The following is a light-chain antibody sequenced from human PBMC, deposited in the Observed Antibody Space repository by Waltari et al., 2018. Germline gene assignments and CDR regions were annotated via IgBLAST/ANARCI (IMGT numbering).Light chain of an antibody. J-gene: IGKJ1*01. CDR3: QQRSRWPRT. V-gene: IGKV3-11*01. Sequence: EIVLTQSPATLSLSPGVRATLSCRPSQSISTDLAWYQQKPGQAPRLLIHDASSRATGIPARFSGSGSGTDFTLAISSLEPEDFAVYYCQQRSRWPRTFGQGTKVEIK. CDR2: DAS. CDR1: QSISTD.